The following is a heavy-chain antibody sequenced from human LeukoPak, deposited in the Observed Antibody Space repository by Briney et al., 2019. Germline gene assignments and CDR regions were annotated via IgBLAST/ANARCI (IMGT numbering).Heavy chain of an antibody. CDR2: INPNSGGT. CDR3: ARVTPLEGGSYYFDY. D-gene: IGHD1-26*01. CDR1: GYTFTGYY. V-gene: IGHV1-2*02. Sequence: ASVKVSCKASGYTFTGYYMHWVRQAPGQGLEWMGWINPNSGGTNYAQKFQGRVTMTRDTSISTAYMELSRLRSDDTAVYYCARVTPLEGGSYYFDYWRQGTLVTVSS. J-gene: IGHJ4*02.